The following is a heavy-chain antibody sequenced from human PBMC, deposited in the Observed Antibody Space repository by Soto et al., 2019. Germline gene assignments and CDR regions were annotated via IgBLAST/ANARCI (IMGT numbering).Heavy chain of an antibody. CDR2: ISAYNGNT. CDR3: ARDLGGSYYAPVDY. V-gene: IGHV1-18*01. Sequence: QVQLVQSGAEVKKPGASVKVSCKASGYTFTSYGISWVRQAPGQGLEWMGWISAYNGNTKYAQKFQGRVTMTTDTSTGTAYMELRSLRSDDTAGYYCARDLGGSYYAPVDYWGQGTLVTVSS. CDR1: GYTFTSYG. D-gene: IGHD1-26*01. J-gene: IGHJ4*02.